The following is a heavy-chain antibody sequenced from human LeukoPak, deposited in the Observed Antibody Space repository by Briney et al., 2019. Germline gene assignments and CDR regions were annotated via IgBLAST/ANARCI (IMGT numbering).Heavy chain of an antibody. CDR1: GFTFTNYA. D-gene: IGHD3-22*01. Sequence: PGGSLRLSCAASGFTFTNYAMHWVRQAPGKGLEWVAFIRYDGSNKYYADSVKGRFTISRDNSNNTLYLQMNSLRTEDTAMYYCRGASYYDTSAYRNDAFDVWGQGTMVTVSS. CDR3: RGASYYDTSAYRNDAFDV. J-gene: IGHJ3*01. CDR2: IRYDGSNK. V-gene: IGHV3-30*02.